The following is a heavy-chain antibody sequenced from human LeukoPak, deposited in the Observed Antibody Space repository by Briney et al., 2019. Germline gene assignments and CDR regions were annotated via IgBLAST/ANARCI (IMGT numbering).Heavy chain of an antibody. Sequence: SETLSLTCTVSGGSISSGSYYWSWIRQPAGKGLEWIGRTYTSGSTNYNPSLKSRVTISVDTSKNQFSLKLSSVTAADTAVYYCARDGPLYSSSSFFDYWGQGTLVTVSS. D-gene: IGHD6-6*01. CDR3: ARDGPLYSSSSFFDY. J-gene: IGHJ4*02. CDR2: TYTSGST. V-gene: IGHV4-61*02. CDR1: GGSISSGSYY.